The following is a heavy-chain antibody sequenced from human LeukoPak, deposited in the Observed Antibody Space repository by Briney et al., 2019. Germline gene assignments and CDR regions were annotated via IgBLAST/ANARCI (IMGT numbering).Heavy chain of an antibody. J-gene: IGHJ5*02. Sequence: ASVTVSFKASGGTFISYAISWVRQAPGQGLEWMGGIIPIFGTANYAQKFQGRVTITADESTSTAYMELSSLRSEDTAVYYCARYGGVAAAGWFDPWGQGTLVTVSS. CDR3: ARYGGVAAAGWFDP. V-gene: IGHV1-69*13. D-gene: IGHD4-23*01. CDR2: IIPIFGTA. CDR1: GGTFISYA.